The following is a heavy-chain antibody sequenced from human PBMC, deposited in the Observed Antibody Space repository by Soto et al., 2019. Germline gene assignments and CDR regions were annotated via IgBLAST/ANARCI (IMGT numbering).Heavy chain of an antibody. D-gene: IGHD3-10*01. V-gene: IGHV3-30*18. CDR3: AKAGPRAMVRGVRVRYYYGMDV. J-gene: IGHJ6*02. CDR1: GFTFSSYG. CDR2: ISYDGSNK. Sequence: PGGSLRLSCAASGFTFSSYGMHWVRQAPGKGLEWVAVISYDGSNKYYADSVKGRFTISRDNSKNTLYLQMNSLRAEDTAVHYCAKAGPRAMVRGVRVRYYYGMDVWGQGTTVTVSS.